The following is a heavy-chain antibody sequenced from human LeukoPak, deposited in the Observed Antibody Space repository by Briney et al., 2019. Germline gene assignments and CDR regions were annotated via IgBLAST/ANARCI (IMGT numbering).Heavy chain of an antibody. V-gene: IGHV3-53*04. D-gene: IGHD6-6*01. CDR2: IYSNTSA. J-gene: IGHJ5*02. CDR3: ARDIPVDSRSSVPKPVRDS. CDR1: GFTFSYYW. Sequence: HPGGSLRLSCAASGFTFSYYWMHWVRHAPGKGLQWVSVIYSNTSAYYADSVKGRFTISRHNSKNTLYLQMTSLRAEDTAVYYCARDIPVDSRSSVPKPVRDSWGQGTLVTVSS.